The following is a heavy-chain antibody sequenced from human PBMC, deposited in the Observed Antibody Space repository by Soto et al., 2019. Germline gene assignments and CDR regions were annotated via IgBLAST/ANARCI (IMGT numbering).Heavy chain of an antibody. CDR2: INPNSGGT. CDR1: GYTFTGYY. Sequence: ASVNVSCKASGYTFTGYYMHWVRQAPGQGLEWMGWINPNSGGTNYAQKFQGRVTMTRDTSISTAYMELSRLRSDDTAVYYCARNDYGGNSYFDYWGQGTLVTVSS. CDR3: ARNDYGGNSYFDY. D-gene: IGHD4-17*01. J-gene: IGHJ4*02. V-gene: IGHV1-2*02.